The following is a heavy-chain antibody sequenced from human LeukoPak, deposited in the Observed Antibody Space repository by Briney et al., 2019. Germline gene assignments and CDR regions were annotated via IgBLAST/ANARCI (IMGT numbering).Heavy chain of an antibody. J-gene: IGHJ4*02. CDR1: GFTFSSYA. V-gene: IGHV3-23*01. Sequence: PGGSLRLSCAASGFTFSSYAMSWVRQAPGKGLEWVSAISGSGSTNYADSVKGRFTISRDNSKNTLYLQMNSLKAEDTAVYYCAKEARGSSWYYFDYWGQGTLVTVSS. CDR3: AKEARGSSWYYFDY. D-gene: IGHD6-13*01. CDR2: ISGSGST.